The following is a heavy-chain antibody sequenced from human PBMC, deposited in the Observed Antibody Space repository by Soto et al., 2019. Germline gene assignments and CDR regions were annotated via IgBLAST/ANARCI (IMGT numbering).Heavy chain of an antibody. CDR1: GFTFRSYA. CDR3: AKEPVGLDWYFDL. CDR2: ISGSGIST. Sequence: DVQLLESGGGLVQPGGSLRLSCAASGFTFRSYAMSWVRQAPGKGLEWVSGISGSGISTHYADSVKGRFTVSRDNSKNSLYLQMNSLRAEDTAVYHCAKEPVGLDWYFDLRGRGTLVTVSS. V-gene: IGHV3-23*01. J-gene: IGHJ2*01.